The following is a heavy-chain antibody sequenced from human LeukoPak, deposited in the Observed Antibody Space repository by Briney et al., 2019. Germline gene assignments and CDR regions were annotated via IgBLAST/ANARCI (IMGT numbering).Heavy chain of an antibody. CDR1: GFTFSSYS. J-gene: IGHJ4*02. CDR3: ARAQAYYDSSGSPTNHFDY. D-gene: IGHD3-22*01. CDR2: ISSSSSYI. Sequence: PGGSLRLSCAASGFTFSSYSMNWVRKAPGKGLEWVSSISSSSSYIYYADSVKGRFTISRDNAKNSLYLQMNSLRAEDTAVYYCARAQAYYDSSGSPTNHFDYWGQGTLVTVSS. V-gene: IGHV3-21*01.